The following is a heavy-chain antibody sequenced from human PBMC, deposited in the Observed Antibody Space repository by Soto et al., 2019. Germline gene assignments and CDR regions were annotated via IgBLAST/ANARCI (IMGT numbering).Heavy chain of an antibody. V-gene: IGHV2-5*02. J-gene: IGHJ6*02. D-gene: IGHD3-3*01. CDR3: AHKARVVIDYYYYYGMDV. CDR1: GFSLSTSGVG. CDR2: IYWDDDK. Sequence: SGPTLVNPTQTLTLTCTFSGFSLSTSGVGVGWIRQPPGKALEWLALIYWDDDKRYSPSLKSRLTITKDTSKNQVVLTMTNMDPVDTATYYCAHKARVVIDYYYYYGMDVWGQGTTVTVSS.